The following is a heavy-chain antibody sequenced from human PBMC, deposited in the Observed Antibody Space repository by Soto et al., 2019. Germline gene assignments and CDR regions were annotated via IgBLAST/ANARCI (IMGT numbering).Heavy chain of an antibody. CDR1: GCSFTSYW. V-gene: IGHV5-10-1*01. CDR3: ARLDLQHSYYYYYGMDV. J-gene: IGHJ6*02. D-gene: IGHD1-1*01. CDR2: IDPSDSCT. Sequence: GESLKISCKGSGCSFTSYWISWVRQMPGKGLEWMGRIDPSDSCTNYSPSFQGHVTISADKSISTAYLQWSSLKASDTAIYYCARLDLQHSYYYYYGMDVWGQGTTVTVSS.